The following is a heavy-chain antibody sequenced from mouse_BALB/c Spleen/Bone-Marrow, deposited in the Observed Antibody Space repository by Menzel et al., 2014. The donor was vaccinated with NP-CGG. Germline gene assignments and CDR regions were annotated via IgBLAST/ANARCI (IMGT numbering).Heavy chain of an antibody. Sequence: DVKVEESGGGLVQPGGSLKLSCAASGFDFSRYWMTWVRQAPGKGLEWIGEINPASSTINYTPSLKDKFIISRDNAKNTLYLQMSKVRSEDTALYYCAKNYYYGYVAYWGQGTLVTVSA. J-gene: IGHJ3*01. CDR3: AKNYYYGYVAY. D-gene: IGHD1-2*01. V-gene: IGHV4-1*02. CDR1: GFDFSRYW. CDR2: INPASSTI.